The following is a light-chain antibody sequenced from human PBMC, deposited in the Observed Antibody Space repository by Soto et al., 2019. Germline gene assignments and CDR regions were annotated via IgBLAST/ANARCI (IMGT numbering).Light chain of an antibody. CDR1: QDINTY. CDR3: QQRKSYPLT. V-gene: IGKV1-9*01. Sequence: DIRLTQSPSFLSVSLGDRATISCRASQDINTYLAGYQQKPGKDPKLLIFAASTLQNGLPSRFSGSGSGTEFPLTIISLQPEDFAAYYCQQRKSYPLTFGQGTRLEIK. CDR2: AAS. J-gene: IGKJ5*01.